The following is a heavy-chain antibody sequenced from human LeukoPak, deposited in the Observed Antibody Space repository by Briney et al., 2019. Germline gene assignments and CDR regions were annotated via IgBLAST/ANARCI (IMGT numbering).Heavy chain of an antibody. CDR2: IDPNSGGT. D-gene: IGHD3-10*01. Sequence: ASVRVSCKASGYTFTDYGYYIHWVRQPAGRGLEWMGWIDPNSGGTKYTQTFQGRVAMTRDTSITTAFMELSGLTSDDTAVYYCTTRLVRGDYWGQGTLVAVSS. J-gene: IGHJ4*02. CDR3: TTRLVRGDY. CDR1: GYTFTDYGYY. V-gene: IGHV1-2*02.